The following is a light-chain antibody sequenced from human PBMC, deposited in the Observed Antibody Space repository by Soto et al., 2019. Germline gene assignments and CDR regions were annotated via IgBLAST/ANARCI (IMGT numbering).Light chain of an antibody. J-gene: IGKJ1*01. Sequence: EIVLTQSPGTLSLSPGERATLSSRASQSVSSTYLAWYQQKPGQAPRLLIYGASSRATGIPDRFSGSGSGTVFTLTISRLEPEDFAVYYCQQYGSSRTWTFGQGTKVEIK. CDR3: QQYGSSRTWT. CDR2: GAS. V-gene: IGKV3-20*01. CDR1: QSVSSTY.